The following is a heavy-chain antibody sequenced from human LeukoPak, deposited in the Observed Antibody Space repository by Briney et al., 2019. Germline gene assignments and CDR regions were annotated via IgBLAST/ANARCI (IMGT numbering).Heavy chain of an antibody. CDR1: GGTFSSYA. CDR3: ARASGSRDYYGMDV. Sequence: ASVKVSCKASGGTFSSYAISWVRQAPGQGLGWMGGIIPIFGTANYAQKFQGRVTITADKSTSTAYMELSSLRSEDTAVYYCARASGSRDYYGMDVWGKGTTVTVSS. D-gene: IGHD3-10*01. CDR2: IIPIFGTA. J-gene: IGHJ6*04. V-gene: IGHV1-69*06.